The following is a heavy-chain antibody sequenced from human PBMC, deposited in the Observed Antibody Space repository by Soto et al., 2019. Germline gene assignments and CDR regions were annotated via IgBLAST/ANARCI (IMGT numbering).Heavy chain of an antibody. Sequence: PSETLSLTCTVSGGSFSGYYWSWIRQPAGKGLEWIGRIYTTTGSTTYNPSLSSRLTMSVDTSKNLFFLNLKSVTAADTAVYYCAKSSGWFDYWGQGILVTVSS. V-gene: IGHV4-4*07. J-gene: IGHJ4*02. CDR2: IYTTTGST. D-gene: IGHD6-19*01. CDR3: AKSSGWFDY. CDR1: GGSFSGYY.